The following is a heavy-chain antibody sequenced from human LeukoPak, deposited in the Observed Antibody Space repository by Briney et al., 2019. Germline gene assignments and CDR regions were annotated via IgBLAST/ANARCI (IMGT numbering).Heavy chain of an antibody. CDR3: ARVEAALVPAAVYYFDY. CDR2: INPNSGGT. J-gene: IGHJ4*02. CDR1: GYTFTGYY. D-gene: IGHD2-2*01. Sequence: ASVTVSCKASGYTFTGYYMHWVRQAPGQGLEWMGWINPNSGGTNYAQKFQGRVTMTRDTSISTAYMELSRLRSDDTAVYYCARVEAALVPAAVYYFDYWGQGTLVTVSS. V-gene: IGHV1-2*02.